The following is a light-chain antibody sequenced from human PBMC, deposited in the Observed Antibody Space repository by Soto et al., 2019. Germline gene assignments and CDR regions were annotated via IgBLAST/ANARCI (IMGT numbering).Light chain of an antibody. Sequence: QSALTQPRSVSGSPGQSVTISCTGTSSDVGGYNYVSWYQQHPGKAPKLIIYDVSQRPSGVPDRFSGSKSGNTAFLTISGLQAEDEADYHCCSYAGSYTHWVFGGGTKLTVL. CDR3: CSYAGSYTHWV. J-gene: IGLJ3*02. CDR2: DVS. V-gene: IGLV2-11*01. CDR1: SSDVGGYNY.